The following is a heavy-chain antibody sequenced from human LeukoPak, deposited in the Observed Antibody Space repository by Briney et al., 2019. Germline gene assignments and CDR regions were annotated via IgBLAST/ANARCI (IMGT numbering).Heavy chain of an antibody. CDR3: PKQLGYCSEGSCYSPY. Sequence: GGSLRLSCAASGFTFSSSAMSWVRQAPGKGLEWVSAISNNGGYTYYADSVQGRFTISRDNSKSTLCLQMNSLRAEDTAVYYCPKQLGYCSEGSCYSPYWGQGTLVTVPS. D-gene: IGHD2-15*01. CDR1: GFTFSSSA. V-gene: IGHV3-23*01. CDR2: ISNNGGYT. J-gene: IGHJ4*02.